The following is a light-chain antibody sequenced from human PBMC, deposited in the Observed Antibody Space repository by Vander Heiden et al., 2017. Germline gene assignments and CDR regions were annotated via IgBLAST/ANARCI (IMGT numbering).Light chain of an antibody. CDR2: WAS. CDR3: QQYYTTLFT. J-gene: IGKJ5*01. Sequence: DIVMTQSPESLAVSLCERATINYKSSQSVLYSSNDKNDLAWYQQKPGQPPKLIIYWASTRESGVPDRFSGSGSGTDFTLTIRSLQAEDVAVYYCQQYYTTLFTFGQGTRLEIK. V-gene: IGKV4-1*01. CDR1: QSVLYSSNDKND.